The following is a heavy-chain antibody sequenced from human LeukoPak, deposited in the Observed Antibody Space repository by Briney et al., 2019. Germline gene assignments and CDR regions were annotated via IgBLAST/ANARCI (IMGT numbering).Heavy chain of an antibody. CDR1: GFTFSSYE. V-gene: IGHV4-34*01. CDR2: INHSGST. Sequence: GSLRLSCAASGFTFSSYEMNWVRQAPGKGLEWIGEINHSGSTNYNPSLKSRVTISVDTSKNQFSLKLSSVTAADTAVYYCARGTRPITMVRNMIWVSGEYCQHWGQGTLVTVSS. D-gene: IGHD3-10*01. CDR3: ARGTRPITMVRNMIWVSGEYCQH. J-gene: IGHJ1*01.